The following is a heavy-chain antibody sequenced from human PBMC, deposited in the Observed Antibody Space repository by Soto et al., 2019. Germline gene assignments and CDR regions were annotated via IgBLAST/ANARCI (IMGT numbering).Heavy chain of an antibody. Sequence: GESLKISSKGSGYSFTSYWIGWVRQMPGKGLEWMGIIYPGDSDTRYSPSFQGQVTISADKSISTAYLQWSSLKASDTAMYYCATPYYYGSGKLYYYGMDVWGQGTTVTVSS. D-gene: IGHD3-10*01. CDR3: ATPYYYGSGKLYYYGMDV. CDR2: IYPGDSDT. J-gene: IGHJ6*02. CDR1: GYSFTSYW. V-gene: IGHV5-51*01.